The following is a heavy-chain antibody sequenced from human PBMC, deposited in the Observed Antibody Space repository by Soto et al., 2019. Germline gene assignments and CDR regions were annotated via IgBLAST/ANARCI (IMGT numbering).Heavy chain of an antibody. CDR1: GGTFSNYA. CDR3: ARGGFTIAVSSSSCLDY. Sequence: QVQLVQSGAEVKKPGSSVKVSCKASGGTFSNYAISWVRQAPGQGLEWMGGIIPIFGTANYAQKFQGRVTITGDESTGTAYMELSSLRSEDTAVYYCARGGFTIAVSSSSCLDYWGQGTLVTVSS. CDR2: IIPIFGTA. V-gene: IGHV1-69*12. D-gene: IGHD6-13*01. J-gene: IGHJ4*02.